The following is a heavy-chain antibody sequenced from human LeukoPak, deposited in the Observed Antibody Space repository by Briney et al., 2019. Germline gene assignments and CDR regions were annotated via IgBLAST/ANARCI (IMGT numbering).Heavy chain of an antibody. CDR1: GYTFTSYG. J-gene: IGHJ4*02. V-gene: IGHV1-24*01. CDR2: FDPEDGET. Sequence: GASVKVSCKASGYTFTSYGISWVRQAPGKGLEWMGGFDPEDGETIYAQKFQGRVTMTEDTSTDTAYMELSSLRSEDTAVYYCATSWGVVPAAISSPFDYWGQGTLVTVSS. CDR3: ATSWGVVPAAISSPFDY. D-gene: IGHD2-2*02.